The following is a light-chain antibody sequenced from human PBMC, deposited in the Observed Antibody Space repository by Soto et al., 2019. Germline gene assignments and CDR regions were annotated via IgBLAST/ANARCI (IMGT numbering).Light chain of an antibody. V-gene: IGLV1-47*02. CDR3: AAWDDSLSGRYV. J-gene: IGLJ1*01. CDR2: DND. Sequence: QSVLTQPPSASGPPGQRVTISCSGGSSNIGSNFVYWYQQLPGTAPKLLIYDNDQRPSGVPDRISGSKSGTSASLAISGLRSEDEAAYYCAAWDDSLSGRYVFGTGTKLTVL. CDR1: SSNIGSNF.